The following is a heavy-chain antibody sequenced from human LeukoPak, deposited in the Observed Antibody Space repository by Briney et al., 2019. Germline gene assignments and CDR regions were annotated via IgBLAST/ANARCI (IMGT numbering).Heavy chain of an antibody. D-gene: IGHD2-2*02. CDR2: ISAYNGNT. Sequence: ASVKVSCKASGYTFTSYGISWVRQAPGQGLEWMGWISAYNGNTNYAQKLQGRVTMTTDTSTSTAYMELRSLRSDDTAVYYCARVKLDCSSTSCYIDAFDIWGQGTMVTVSS. V-gene: IGHV1-18*01. CDR3: ARVKLDCSSTSCYIDAFDI. CDR1: GYTFTSYG. J-gene: IGHJ3*02.